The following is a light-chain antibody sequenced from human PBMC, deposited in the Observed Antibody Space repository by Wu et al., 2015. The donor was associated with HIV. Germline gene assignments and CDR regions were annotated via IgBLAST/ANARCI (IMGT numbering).Light chain of an antibody. V-gene: IGKV1-39*01. CDR3: QQTYSTPQVT. CDR2: TTS. CDR1: QSISRY. J-gene: IGKJ4*01. Sequence: DIQMTQSPSSLSASVGDRVTITCRASQSISRYLNWYQQKPGKPPKLLIYTTSSLQSGVPSRFSGSVSGTDFTLTISSLQPEDFATYYCQQTYSTPQVTFGGGTKVDIK.